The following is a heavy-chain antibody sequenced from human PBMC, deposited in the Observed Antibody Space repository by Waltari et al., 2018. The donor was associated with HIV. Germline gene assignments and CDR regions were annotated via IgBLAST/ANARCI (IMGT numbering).Heavy chain of an antibody. CDR1: GFTFSNYW. CDR2: MNMDGTRI. Sequence: EVQLVESGGGLVQPGGSLRLSCATSGFTFSNYWMHWFRKAPGKGLVWVSRMNMDGTRISYADSVKGRFTTSRDNAKHTLYLQMNSLRDEDTAVYYCAREDFGAGNWFFDLWGRGTLVTVSS. J-gene: IGHJ2*01. V-gene: IGHV3-74*01. D-gene: IGHD3-3*01. CDR3: AREDFGAGNWFFDL.